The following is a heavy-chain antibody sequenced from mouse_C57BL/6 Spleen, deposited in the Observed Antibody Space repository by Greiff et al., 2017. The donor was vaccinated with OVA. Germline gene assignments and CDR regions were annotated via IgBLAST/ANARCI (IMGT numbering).Heavy chain of an antibody. V-gene: IGHV1-64*01. CDR2: IHPNSGST. CDR1: GYTFTSYW. Sequence: QVQLQQSGAELVKPGASVKLSCKASGYTFTSYWMHWVKQRPGQGLEWIGMIHPNSGSTNYNEKFKSKATLTVDKSSSTAYMQLSSLTSEDSAVYYCARDGLYQLQGFAYWGQGTLVTVSA. D-gene: IGHD2-5*01. J-gene: IGHJ3*01. CDR3: ARDGLYQLQGFAY.